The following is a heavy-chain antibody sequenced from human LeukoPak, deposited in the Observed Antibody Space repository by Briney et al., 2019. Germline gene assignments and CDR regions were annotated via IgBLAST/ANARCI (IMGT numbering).Heavy chain of an antibody. V-gene: IGHV1-18*01. CDR3: ARGGPVNWFDP. Sequence: GGSLRLSCAASGFTFSSYGISWVRQAPGQGLEWMGWISAYNGNTNYAQKLQGRVTMTTDTSTSTAYMELRSLRSDDTAVYYCARGGPVNWFDPWGQGTLVTVSS. CDR2: ISAYNGNT. J-gene: IGHJ5*02. CDR1: GFTFSSYG.